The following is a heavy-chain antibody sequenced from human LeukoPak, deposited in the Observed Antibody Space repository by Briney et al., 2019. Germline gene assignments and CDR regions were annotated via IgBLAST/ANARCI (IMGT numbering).Heavy chain of an antibody. CDR1: GFTFSSYG. J-gene: IGHJ4*02. Sequence: PGGSLRLSCAASGFTFSSYGMHWVRQAPGKGLEWVAVISYDGSNKYYADSVKGRFTISRDNSKNTLYLRMNSLRAEDTAVYYCAKEATMRRSYLLWGQGTLVTVSS. CDR3: AKEATMRRSYLL. V-gene: IGHV3-30*18. CDR2: ISYDGSNK. D-gene: IGHD1-26*01.